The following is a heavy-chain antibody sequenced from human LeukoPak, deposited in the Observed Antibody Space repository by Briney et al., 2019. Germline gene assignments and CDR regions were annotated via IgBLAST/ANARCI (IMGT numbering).Heavy chain of an antibody. V-gene: IGHV1-69*13. CDR1: GGTFSSYA. J-gene: IGHJ3*02. D-gene: IGHD3-22*01. CDR2: IIPIFGTA. Sequence: SVKVSCKASGGTFSSYAISWVRQAPGQGLEWMGGIIPIFGTASYAQKFQGRVTITADESTSTAYMELSSLRSEDTAVYYCAREKETTYYYDSSGYYDAFDIWGQGTMVTVSS. CDR3: AREKETTYYYDSSGYYDAFDI.